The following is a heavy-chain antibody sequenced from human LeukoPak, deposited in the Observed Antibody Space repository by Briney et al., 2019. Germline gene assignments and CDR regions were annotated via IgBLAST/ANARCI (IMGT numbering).Heavy chain of an antibody. Sequence: GGSLRLSCAASGFTFSNYSMNGVRQAPGKGLEWVSSISSSSSYIYYADSVKGRFTISRDNAKNSLYLQMNSLRAEDTAVYYCARKVAVADTSDDAFDIWGQGTMVTVSS. J-gene: IGHJ3*02. CDR2: ISSSSSYI. CDR1: GFTFSNYS. V-gene: IGHV3-21*01. D-gene: IGHD6-19*01. CDR3: ARKVAVADTSDDAFDI.